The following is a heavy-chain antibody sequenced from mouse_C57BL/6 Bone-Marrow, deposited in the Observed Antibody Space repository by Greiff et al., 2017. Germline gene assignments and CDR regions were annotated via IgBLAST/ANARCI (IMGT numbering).Heavy chain of an antibody. J-gene: IGHJ2*01. Sequence: ESGAELARPGASVKLSCKASGYTFTSYGISWVKQRTGQGLEWIGEIYPRSGNTYYNEKFKGKATLTADKSSSTAYMELRSLTSGDSAVYFCARWGGSYYFDYWGQGTTLTVSS. CDR2: IYPRSGNT. D-gene: IGHD1-1*01. CDR3: ARWGGSYYFDY. CDR1: GYTFTSYG. V-gene: IGHV1-81*01.